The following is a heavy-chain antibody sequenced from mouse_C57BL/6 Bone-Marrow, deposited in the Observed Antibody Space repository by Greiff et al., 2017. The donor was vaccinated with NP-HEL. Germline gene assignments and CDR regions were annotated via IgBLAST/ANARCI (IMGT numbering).Heavy chain of an antibody. V-gene: IGHV1-81*01. CDR3: AIYGSTYFDY. D-gene: IGHD1-1*01. CDR2: IYPRSGNT. J-gene: IGHJ2*01. CDR1: GYTFTSYG. Sequence: VQLQQSGAELARPGASVKLSCKASGYTFTSYGISWVKQRTGQGLEWIGGIYPRSGNTYYNEKFKGKATLTADKSSSTAYMELRSLTSEDSAVYFCAIYGSTYFDYWGQGTTLTVSS.